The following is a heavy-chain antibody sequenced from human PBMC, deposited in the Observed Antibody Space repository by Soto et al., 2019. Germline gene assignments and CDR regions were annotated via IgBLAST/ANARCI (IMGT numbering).Heavy chain of an antibody. CDR1: GYTFTSYG. CDR3: ARDTSRGEYDY. Sequence: QVQLVQSGAEVKKPGASVKVSCKASGYTFTSYGISWVRQAPGQGLEWMGWINVYNGNTNYAQKRPGRVTMTTDTTTSTAYLDLRSLRSDDTAVYCCARDTSRGEYDYWGQGTLVTVSS. D-gene: IGHD3-10*01. V-gene: IGHV1-18*01. J-gene: IGHJ4*02. CDR2: INVYNGNT.